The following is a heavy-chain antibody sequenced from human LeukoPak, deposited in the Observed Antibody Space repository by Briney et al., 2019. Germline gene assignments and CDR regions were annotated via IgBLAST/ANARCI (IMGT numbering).Heavy chain of an antibody. D-gene: IGHD3-3*01. CDR1: GGSLSSVDYY. CDR3: ARGREENYDFWSGYYKGVHFDF. V-gene: IGHV4-30-4*08. J-gene: IGHJ4*02. CDR2: LSHIGSS. Sequence: PSQTLSLTCTVSGGSLSSVDYYWGWIRQSPGTGLEWIGYLSHIGSSYYNPSLKSRMTMSVDTSKNQVSLKLRSVTAADTAMYFCARGREENYDFWSGYYKGVHFDFWGQGTPVTVSS.